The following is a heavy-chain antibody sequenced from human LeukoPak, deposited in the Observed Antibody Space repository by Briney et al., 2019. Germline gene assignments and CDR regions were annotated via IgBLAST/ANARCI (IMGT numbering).Heavy chain of an antibody. D-gene: IGHD3-3*01. Sequence: PSETLSLTCTVSGGSLSSYYWSWIRQPPGKGLEWIGYIYYSGSTNYNPSLKSRVTISVDTSKNQFSLKLSSVTAADTAVYYCARASDRDFWSGYAYYYYYMDVWGKGTTVTVSS. J-gene: IGHJ6*03. CDR3: ARASDRDFWSGYAYYYYYMDV. V-gene: IGHV4-59*01. CDR2: IYYSGST. CDR1: GGSLSSYY.